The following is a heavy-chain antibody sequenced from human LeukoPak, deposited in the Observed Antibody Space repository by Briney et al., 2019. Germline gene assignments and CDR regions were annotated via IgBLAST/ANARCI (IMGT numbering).Heavy chain of an antibody. CDR3: ARGPPNWGYDY. Sequence: GASVKVSCKASGGTFSSYAINWVRQATGQGPEWMGWMSSNSGDTGYAQNFQGRVTMTRDTSISTAYMELSSLRSEDTAVYYCARGPPNWGYDYWGQGTLVTVSS. V-gene: IGHV1-8*02. J-gene: IGHJ4*02. CDR2: MSSNSGDT. D-gene: IGHD7-27*01. CDR1: GGTFSSYA.